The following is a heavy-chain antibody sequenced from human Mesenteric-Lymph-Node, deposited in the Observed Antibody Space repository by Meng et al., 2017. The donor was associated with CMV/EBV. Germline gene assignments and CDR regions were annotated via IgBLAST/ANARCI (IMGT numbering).Heavy chain of an antibody. CDR3: ARGDDTSGYYSFGIDY. CDR2: ISAYNGDT. D-gene: IGHD3-22*01. V-gene: IGHV1-18*01. CDR1: GYSFITYG. J-gene: IGHJ4*02. Sequence: ASVKVSCKASGYSFITYGITWVRQAPGQGLEWMGWISAYNGDTDYAQKFQGRVTMTTDASTSTAYMEVRSLRSDDTAVYYCARGDDTSGYYSFGIDYWGQGALVTVSS.